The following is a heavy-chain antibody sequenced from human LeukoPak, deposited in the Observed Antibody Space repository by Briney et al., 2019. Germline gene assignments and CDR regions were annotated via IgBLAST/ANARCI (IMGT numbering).Heavy chain of an antibody. D-gene: IGHD2-2*01. CDR3: ARGGYCSSTSCYSADNWFDP. Sequence: SETLSLTCAVYGGSFSSYYWSWIRQPPGKGLEWIGYIYYSGSTNYNPSLKSRVTISVDTSKNQFSLKLSSVTAADTAVYYCARGGYCSSTSCYSADNWFDPWGQGTLVTVSS. V-gene: IGHV4-59*01. CDR2: IYYSGST. CDR1: GGSFSSYY. J-gene: IGHJ5*02.